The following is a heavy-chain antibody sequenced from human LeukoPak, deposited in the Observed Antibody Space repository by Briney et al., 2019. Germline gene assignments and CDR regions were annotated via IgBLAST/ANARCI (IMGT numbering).Heavy chain of an antibody. D-gene: IGHD2-15*01. CDR2: INHSGST. V-gene: IGHV4-34*01. Sequence: PSETLSLTCAVYGGSFSSYYWSWIRQPPGKGLEWIGEINHSGSTNYNPSLKSRVTISVDTSKNQFSLKPSSVTAADTAVYYCARVVGYCSGGSCYPSDYWGQGTLVTVSS. CDR3: ARVVGYCSGGSCYPSDY. CDR1: GGSFSSYY. J-gene: IGHJ4*02.